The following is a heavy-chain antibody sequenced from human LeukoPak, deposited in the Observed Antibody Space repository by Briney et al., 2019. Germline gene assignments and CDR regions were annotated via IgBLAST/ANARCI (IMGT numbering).Heavy chain of an antibody. D-gene: IGHD3-10*01. V-gene: IGHV4-30-2*01. CDR3: ARGDGSGSGRWFDP. CDR2: IYHTGST. Sequence: PSQTLSLTCTVSGASISSGTYSWSWIRQPPGEGLEWIGYIYHTGSTYYNPSLKSRVTISVDRSKNQFSLNLNSVTAADTALYYCARGDGSGSGRWFDPWGQGTLITVPS. CDR1: GASISSGTYS. J-gene: IGHJ5*02.